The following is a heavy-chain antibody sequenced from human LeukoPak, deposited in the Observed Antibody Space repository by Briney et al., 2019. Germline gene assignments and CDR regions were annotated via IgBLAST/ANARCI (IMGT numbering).Heavy chain of an antibody. J-gene: IGHJ4*02. CDR2: ISPGDSDT. V-gene: IGHV5-51*01. Sequence: GESLKISCNASGYIFTSYCIGWVRQMARKGLEWMGIISPGDSDTRYSPSLQGQVTISVDKSISTAFLQWSSLKASDTAMYYCARRIVAAGTKYFDYCGQGTLVTVSS. CDR1: GYIFTSYC. CDR3: ARRIVAAGTKYFDY. D-gene: IGHD6-13*01.